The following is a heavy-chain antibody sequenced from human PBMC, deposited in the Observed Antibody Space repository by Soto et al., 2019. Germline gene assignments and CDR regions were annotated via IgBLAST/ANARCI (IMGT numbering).Heavy chain of an antibody. CDR3: GLEPTGTGGFDY. V-gene: IGHV1-2*02. CDR1: GHTFTGHH. CDR2: IDLDIGDA. J-gene: IGHJ4*02. D-gene: IGHD7-27*01. Sequence: ASVKVSCKASGHTFTGHHMHWVRQAPGQGLEWMGLIDLDIGDAKYAQKFQGRITSTSDTSITTAYMELRGLRSDDTAVYYCGLEPTGTGGFDYWGQGTLVTVSS.